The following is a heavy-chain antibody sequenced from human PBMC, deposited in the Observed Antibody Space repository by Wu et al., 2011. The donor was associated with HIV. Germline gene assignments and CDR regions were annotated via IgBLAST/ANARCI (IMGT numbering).Heavy chain of an antibody. CDR2: IVPIFGTT. CDR1: GGTFYA. CDR3: TRSGEAAAYYYYYMNV. V-gene: IGHV1-69*15. Sequence: QVQLVQSGAELKKPGSSMNVSCRSSGGTFYAVTWVRQAPGQGLEWVGRIVPIFGTTHYAQKFQGRVTLTADASTTTVHMELRSLRSEDTAVYFCTRSGEAAAYYYYYMNVWGKGTTVTISS. J-gene: IGHJ6*03. D-gene: IGHD2-2*01.